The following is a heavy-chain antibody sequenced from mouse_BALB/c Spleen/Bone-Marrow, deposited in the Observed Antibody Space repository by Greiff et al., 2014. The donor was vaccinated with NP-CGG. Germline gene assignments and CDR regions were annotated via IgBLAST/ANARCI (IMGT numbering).Heavy chain of an antibody. CDR2: ISGGSSTI. Sequence: EVQLVESGGGLVQPGGSRKLPCAASGFTFSSFGMHWVRQAPEKGLEWVAYISGGSSTIYYADTVKGRFTISRDNPKNTLFLQMTSLRSEDTAMYYCARGVYGYVKYAMDYWGQGTSVTVSS. V-gene: IGHV5-17*02. CDR3: ARGVYGYVKYAMDY. J-gene: IGHJ4*01. CDR1: GFTFSSFG. D-gene: IGHD1-2*01.